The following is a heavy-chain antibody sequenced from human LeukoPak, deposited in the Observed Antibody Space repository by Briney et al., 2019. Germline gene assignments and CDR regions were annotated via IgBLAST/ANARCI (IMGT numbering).Heavy chain of an antibody. CDR1: GYTFTGYY. CDR2: INPNSGGT. CDR3: ARVLRYFDWLPPFDP. J-gene: IGHJ5*02. D-gene: IGHD3-9*01. V-gene: IGHV1-2*02. Sequence: ASVKVSCKASGYTFTGYYMHWVRQAPGQGLEWMGWINPNSGGTNYAQKFQGRVTMTRDTSISTAYMELSRLRSDDTAVYYCARVLRYFDWLPPFDPWGQGTLVTVSS.